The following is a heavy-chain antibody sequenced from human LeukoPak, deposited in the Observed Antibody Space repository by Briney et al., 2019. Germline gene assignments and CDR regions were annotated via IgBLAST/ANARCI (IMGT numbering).Heavy chain of an antibody. J-gene: IGHJ3*02. Sequence: GGSLRLSCAASGFTFSSYGMHWVRQAPGKGLEWVAFIRYDGSNKYYAVSVKGRFTISRDNSKNTLYLQMNSLRAEDTAVYYCAKDSHRGTGTTPGGAFDIWGQGTMVTVSS. D-gene: IGHD1-7*01. CDR2: IRYDGSNK. CDR1: GFTFSSYG. CDR3: AKDSHRGTGTTPGGAFDI. V-gene: IGHV3-30*02.